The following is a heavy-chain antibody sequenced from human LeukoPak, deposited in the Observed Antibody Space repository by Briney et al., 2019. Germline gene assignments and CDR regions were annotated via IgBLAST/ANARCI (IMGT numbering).Heavy chain of an antibody. V-gene: IGHV1-2*02. Sequence: ASVKVSCKASGYTFTGYYMHWVRQAPGQGLEWMGWINPNSGGTNYAQNFQGRVTMTRGTSISTAYMELSRLTSDDTAVYYCARVRETSSGYYPFDYWGQGTLVTVSS. D-gene: IGHD3-22*01. CDR1: GYTFTGYY. CDR3: ARVRETSSGYYPFDY. J-gene: IGHJ4*02. CDR2: INPNSGGT.